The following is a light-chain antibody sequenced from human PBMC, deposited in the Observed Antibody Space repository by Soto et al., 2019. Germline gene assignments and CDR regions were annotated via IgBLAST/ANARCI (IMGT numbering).Light chain of an antibody. CDR1: SSNIGSNT. V-gene: IGLV1-44*01. Sequence: QSVLTQPPSASGTPGQRVTISCSGSSSNIGSNTVNWYQQLPGTAPKLLIYSNNQRPSGVPDRVSGSESGTSASLAISGLQSEDEADYYCAAWDDRLDGDVFGTGTKVTVL. CDR2: SNN. CDR3: AAWDDRLDGDV. J-gene: IGLJ1*01.